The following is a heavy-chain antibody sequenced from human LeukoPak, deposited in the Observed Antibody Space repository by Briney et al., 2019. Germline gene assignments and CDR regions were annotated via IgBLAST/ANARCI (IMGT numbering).Heavy chain of an antibody. D-gene: IGHD6-13*01. CDR1: GGSFSGDY. V-gene: IGHV4-34*01. CDR2: INHSGST. Sequence: PSETLSLTCAVYGGSFSGDYWSWIRQPPGKGLEWIGEINHSGSTNYNPSLKSRVTISVDTSKNQFSLKLSSVTAADTAVYYCASDSGSSYYYYYGMDVWGQGTTVTVSS. CDR3: ASDSGSSYYYYYGMDV. J-gene: IGHJ6*02.